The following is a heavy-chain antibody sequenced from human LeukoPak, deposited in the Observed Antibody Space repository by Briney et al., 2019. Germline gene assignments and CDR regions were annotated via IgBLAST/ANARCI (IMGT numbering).Heavy chain of an antibody. J-gene: IGHJ4*02. D-gene: IGHD3-3*01. CDR3: ARGVLWSGYFYFDY. CDR2: IRNKANSYTT. Sequence: PGGSLRLSGAVSGFTFSDYYMDWVRQAPGKGLEWVGRIRNKANSYTTEYAASVKGRFAISRDDSKNSLYLQMNSLKAEDTAMYYCARGVLWSGYFYFDYWGQGTLVTVSS. CDR1: GFTFSDYY. V-gene: IGHV3-72*01.